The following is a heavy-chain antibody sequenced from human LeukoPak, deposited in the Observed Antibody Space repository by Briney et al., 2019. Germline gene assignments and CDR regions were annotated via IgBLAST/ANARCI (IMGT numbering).Heavy chain of an antibody. CDR1: GFTFNIYA. CDR3: ARAGYASGVFNWFDP. J-gene: IGHJ5*02. Sequence: GGSLRLSCAASGFTFNIYAMSWVRQAPGKGLEWVSVITGNGGNTYYVDSVKGRFTVSRDNSKNTLYLQMNSLRVDDTAVYYCARAGYASGVFNWFDPWGQGTLVTVPS. V-gene: IGHV3-23*01. D-gene: IGHD3-10*01. CDR2: ITGNGGNT.